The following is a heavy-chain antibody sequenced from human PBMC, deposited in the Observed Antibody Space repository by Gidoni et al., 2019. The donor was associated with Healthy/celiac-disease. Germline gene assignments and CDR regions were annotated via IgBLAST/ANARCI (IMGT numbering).Heavy chain of an antibody. CDR3: ARALIGDYGGNSGAFDI. D-gene: IGHD4-17*01. Sequence: QVQLVQSGAEVKKPGSSVKVSCQASGGPFSSYTISWVRRALGQGLEWMGRIIPILGIENYAQKFQGRVTITAEKSTSTAYMGRSGLRSEDTAVYYCARALIGDYGGNSGAFDIWAKGQWSPSLQ. V-gene: IGHV1-69*02. CDR1: GGPFSSYT. CDR2: IIPILGIE. J-gene: IGHJ3*02.